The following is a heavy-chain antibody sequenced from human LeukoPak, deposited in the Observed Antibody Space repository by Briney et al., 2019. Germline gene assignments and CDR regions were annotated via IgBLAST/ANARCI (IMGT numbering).Heavy chain of an antibody. CDR1: GITFNIYW. V-gene: IGHV3-74*01. J-gene: IGHJ4*02. CDR2: INPDGTKT. D-gene: IGHD4-17*01. CDR3: VNHDYGDSYVG. Sequence: GGSLRLSCEASGITFNIYWMHWVRQAPGKGLVWVSRINPDGTKTDYADSVKGRFTISRDNAKNTLYLQMNSPRAEDAAVYFCVNHDYGDSYVGGGQGTLVTVSS.